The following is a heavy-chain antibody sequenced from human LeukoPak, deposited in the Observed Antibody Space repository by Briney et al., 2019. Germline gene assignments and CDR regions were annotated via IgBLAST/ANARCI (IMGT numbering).Heavy chain of an antibody. CDR1: GFTFSSYA. CDR2: ISYDGSNK. V-gene: IGHV3-30-3*01. Sequence: QPGRSLRLSCAASGFTFSSYAMHWVRQAPGKGLEWVAVISYDGSNKYYADSVKGRFIISRDNSKNTLYLQMNSLRAEDTAVYYCARDGHQPITSVVVPAALDYWGQGTLVTVSS. J-gene: IGHJ4*02. D-gene: IGHD2-2*01. CDR3: ARDGHQPITSVVVPAALDY.